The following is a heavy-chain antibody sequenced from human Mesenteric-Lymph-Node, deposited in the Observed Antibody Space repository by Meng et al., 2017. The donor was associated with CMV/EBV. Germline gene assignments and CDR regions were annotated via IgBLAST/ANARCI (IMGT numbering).Heavy chain of an antibody. V-gene: IGHV4-59*01. CDR2: VYHSGYT. J-gene: IGHJ6*02. CDR1: GGSIRSDS. CDR3: ARDLGVVAGYYYYAMDV. D-gene: IGHD2-15*01. Sequence: GSLRLSCTVSGGSIRSDSWSWIRQPPGKGLEFIGYVYHSGYTKYNPSLKSRVTISMDTFKAQFSLELVSVTAADTAVYYCARDLGVVAGYYYYAMDVWGQGTTVTVSS.